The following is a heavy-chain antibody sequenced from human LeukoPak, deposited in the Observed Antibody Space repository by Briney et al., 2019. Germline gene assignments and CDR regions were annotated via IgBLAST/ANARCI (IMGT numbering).Heavy chain of an antibody. CDR1: GYTFTSYG. V-gene: IGHV1-18*01. D-gene: IGHD3-10*01. J-gene: IGHJ5*02. CDR2: ISAYNGNT. CDR3: ARGILLWFGELPRFDP. Sequence: ASVKVSCKASGYTFTSYGISWVRQAPGQGLEWMGWISAYNGNTNYAQKLQGRVTMTTDTSTSTAYMELSRLRSDDTAVYYCARGILLWFGELPRFDPWGQGTLVTVSS.